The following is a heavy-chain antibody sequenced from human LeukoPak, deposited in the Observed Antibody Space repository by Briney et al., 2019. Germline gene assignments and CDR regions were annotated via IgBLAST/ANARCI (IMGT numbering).Heavy chain of an antibody. V-gene: IGHV1-46*01. J-gene: IGHJ4*02. Sequence: ASVKVSCKASGYTFTDYYMHWVRQAPGQGLEWMGTINPSGGGTSYSPKFQGRVTMTTDTSTSTVYMELISLRSEDTAVYYCARRSGWIWGQGSLVTVSS. D-gene: IGHD6-19*01. CDR2: INPSGGGT. CDR1: GYTFTDYY. CDR3: ARRSGWI.